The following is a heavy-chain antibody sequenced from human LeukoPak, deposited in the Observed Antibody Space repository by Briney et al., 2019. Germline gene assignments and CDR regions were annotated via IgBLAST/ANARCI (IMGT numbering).Heavy chain of an antibody. CDR2: ISWNSGSI. J-gene: IGHJ6*03. Sequence: GRSLRLSCAASGFTFDDYAMHWVRQAPGKGLEWVSGISWNSGSIGYADSVKGRFTISRDNAKNSLYLQMNSLRAEDTALYYCATSPYYYYYMDIWGKGTTVTVSS. CDR1: GFTFDDYA. CDR3: ATSPYYYYYMDI. V-gene: IGHV3-9*01.